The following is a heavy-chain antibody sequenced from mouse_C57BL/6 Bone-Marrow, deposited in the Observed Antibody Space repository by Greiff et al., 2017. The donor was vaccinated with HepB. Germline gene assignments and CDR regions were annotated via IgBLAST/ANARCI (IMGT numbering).Heavy chain of an antibody. J-gene: IGHJ4*01. CDR1: GFTFSSYG. V-gene: IGHV5-6*01. CDR3: ARQGLLPRHYYAMDY. CDR2: ISSGGSYT. Sequence: EVHLVESGGDLVKPGGSLKLSCAASGFTFSSYGMSWVRQTPDKRLEWVATISSGGSYTYYPDSVKGRFTISRDNAKNTLYLQMSSLKSEDTAMYYCARQGLLPRHYYAMDYWGQGTSVTVSS. D-gene: IGHD1-1*01.